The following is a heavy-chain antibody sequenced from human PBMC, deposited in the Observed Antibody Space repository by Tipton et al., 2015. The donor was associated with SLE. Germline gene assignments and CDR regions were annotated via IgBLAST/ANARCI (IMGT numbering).Heavy chain of an antibody. Sequence: QSGPEVKKPGASVKVSCKASGYTFTGYYMHWVRQAPGQGLEWMGRINPNSGGTNYAQKFQGRVTMTRDTSISTAYMELSRLRSDDTAVYYCARGKDIVVARYAFDIWGQGTMVTVSS. CDR3: ARGKDIVVARYAFDI. CDR2: INPNSGGT. CDR1: GYTFTGYY. J-gene: IGHJ3*02. D-gene: IGHD2-15*01. V-gene: IGHV1-2*06.